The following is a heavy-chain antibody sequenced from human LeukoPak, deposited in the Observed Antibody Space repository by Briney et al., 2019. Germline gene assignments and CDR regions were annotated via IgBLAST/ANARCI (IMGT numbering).Heavy chain of an antibody. CDR2: MNPNSGNT. V-gene: IGHV1-8*01. CDR3: ARGRSWSGYSHYYYYYMDV. Sequence: GASVKVSCKASGYTFTSYYINWGRQANGQGLEWMGWMNPNSGNTGYAQKFQGRVTMTRNTSISTAYMELSSLRSEDTAVYYCARGRSWSGYSHYYYYYMDVWGKGTTVTVSS. CDR1: GYTFTSYY. J-gene: IGHJ6*03. D-gene: IGHD3-3*01.